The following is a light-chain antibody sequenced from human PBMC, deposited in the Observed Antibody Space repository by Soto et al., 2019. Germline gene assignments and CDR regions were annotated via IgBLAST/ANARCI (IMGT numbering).Light chain of an antibody. J-gene: IGKJ5*01. Sequence: DIQMTQSPSSLSASVGDRVTITCRASQSISSYLNWYQQKPGKAPKLLIYAASSLQSWVPSRFSGSGSGTDFTRPISSLQPEDFATYYCQQSYSTPITFGQGTRRESK. CDR1: QSISSY. CDR3: QQSYSTPIT. CDR2: AAS. V-gene: IGKV1-39*01.